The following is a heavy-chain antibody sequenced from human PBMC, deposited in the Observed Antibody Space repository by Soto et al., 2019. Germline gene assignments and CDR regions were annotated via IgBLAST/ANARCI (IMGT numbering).Heavy chain of an antibody. CDR3: ARVLSSGWSRFDY. J-gene: IGHJ4*02. CDR1: GGSISSDYW. D-gene: IGHD6-19*01. Sequence: QVQLQESGPGLVKPSGTLSLTCAVSGGSISSDYWWTWVRQPPGKGLEWIAEMYHSGSTNYNPSLKSRVPISVDKSKNQIALKLSSVTAADTAVYYCARVLSSGWSRFDYWGQGTLVTVSS. CDR2: MYHSGST. V-gene: IGHV4-4*02.